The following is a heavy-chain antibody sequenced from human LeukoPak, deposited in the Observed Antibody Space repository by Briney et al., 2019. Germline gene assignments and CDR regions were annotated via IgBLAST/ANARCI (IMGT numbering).Heavy chain of an antibody. CDR2: INPNSGGT. V-gene: IGHV1-2*06. D-gene: IGHD6-19*01. J-gene: IGHJ4*02. CDR3: ASSLCGWYCFDY. CDR1: GYTFTGYC. Sequence: GASVKVSCKASGYTFTGYCMHWVRQAPGQGLEWMGRINPNSGGTNYAQKFQGRVTMTRDTSISTAYMELSRLRSDDTAVYYCASSLCGWYCFDYWGQGTLVTVTS.